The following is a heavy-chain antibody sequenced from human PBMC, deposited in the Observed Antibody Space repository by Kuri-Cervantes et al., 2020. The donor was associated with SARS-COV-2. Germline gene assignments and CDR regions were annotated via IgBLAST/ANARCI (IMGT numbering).Heavy chain of an antibody. J-gene: IGHJ1*01. CDR3: ARTRFLEWSYIQH. CDR1: GCSISSGYY. V-gene: IGHV4-38-2*02. Sequence: SETLSLTCTVSGCSISSGYYWGWIRQPPGKGLEWIGSIYHSGSTYYNPSLKSRVTISVDTSKNQFSLKLSSVTAADTAVYYCARTRFLEWSYIQHWGQGTLVTVSS. D-gene: IGHD3-3*01. CDR2: IYHSGST.